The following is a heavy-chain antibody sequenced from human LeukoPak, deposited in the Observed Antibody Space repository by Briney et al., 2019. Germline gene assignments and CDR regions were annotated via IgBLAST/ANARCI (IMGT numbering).Heavy chain of an antibody. D-gene: IGHD6-13*01. V-gene: IGHV7-4-1*02. Sequence: ASVKVSRKASGYTFTSYAMNWVRQAPGQGLEWMGWINTNTGNPTYAQGFTGRFVFSLDTSVSTAYLQISSLKAEDTAVYYCARLSYSSSWSDYYFDYWGQGTLVTVSS. J-gene: IGHJ4*02. CDR3: ARLSYSSSWSDYYFDY. CDR2: INTNTGNP. CDR1: GYTFTSYA.